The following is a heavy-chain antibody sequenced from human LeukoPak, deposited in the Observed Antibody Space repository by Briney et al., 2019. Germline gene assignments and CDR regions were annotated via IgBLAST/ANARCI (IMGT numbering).Heavy chain of an antibody. V-gene: IGHV4-34*01. J-gene: IGHJ4*02. CDR3: ASGPRGSSTSVDYFDY. D-gene: IGHD6-6*01. CDR2: INHSGST. Sequence: SETLSLTCAVYGGSFRGYYWSWIRQPPGKGLEWIGEINHSGSTNYNPSLKSRVTISVDTSKNQFSLKLSSVTAADTAVYYCASGPRGSSTSVDYFDYWGQGTLVTVSS. CDR1: GGSFRGYY.